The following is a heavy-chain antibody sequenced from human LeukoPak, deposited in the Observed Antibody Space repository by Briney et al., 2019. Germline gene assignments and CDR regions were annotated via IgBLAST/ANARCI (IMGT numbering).Heavy chain of an antibody. CDR3: ARDIDVTTVTTEDNGMDV. V-gene: IGHV4-39*07. J-gene: IGHJ6*02. D-gene: IGHD4-17*01. CDR1: GGSISSSSYY. Sequence: SETLSLTCTVSGGSISSSSYYWGWIRQPPGKGLEWIGSIYYSGSTYYNPSLKSRVTVSVDTSKNQFSLKLSSVTAADTAVYYCARDIDVTTVTTEDNGMDVWGQGTTVTVSS. CDR2: IYYSGST.